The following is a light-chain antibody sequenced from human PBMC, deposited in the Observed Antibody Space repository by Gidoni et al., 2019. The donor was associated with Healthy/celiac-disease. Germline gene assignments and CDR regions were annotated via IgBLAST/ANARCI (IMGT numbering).Light chain of an antibody. CDR1: QSVSSN. CDR2: GAS. J-gene: IGKJ2*01. Sequence: EIVMTQSPATLSVSPGERATLSCRASQSVSSNLAWYQQKPGQAPRLLIYGASTRATGIPARFSGSGSGKEFTLTISSLQSEDFAVYYCQQYNNWPPRYTFXXXTKLEIK. CDR3: QQYNNWPPRYT. V-gene: IGKV3-15*01.